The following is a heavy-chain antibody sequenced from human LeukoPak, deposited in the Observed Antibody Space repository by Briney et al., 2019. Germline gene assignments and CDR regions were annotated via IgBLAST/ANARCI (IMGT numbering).Heavy chain of an antibody. CDR3: AKDDDFWSGCFDY. CDR2: ISGSGGST. CDR1: GFTFSSYA. Sequence: PGGSLRLSCAASGFTFSSYAMSWVRQAPGKGLEWVSGISGSGGSTYYADSVKGRFTISRDNSKNTLYLQMNSLRAEDTAIYYCAKDDDFWSGCFDYWGQGTLVTVSS. J-gene: IGHJ4*02. D-gene: IGHD3-3*01. V-gene: IGHV3-23*01.